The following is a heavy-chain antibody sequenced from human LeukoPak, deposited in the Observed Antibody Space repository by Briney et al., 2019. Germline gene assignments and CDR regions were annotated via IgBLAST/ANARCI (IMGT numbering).Heavy chain of an antibody. V-gene: IGHV4-59*01. CDR3: ARDRQLVIDY. J-gene: IGHJ4*02. CDR2: IYYSGST. CDR1: GGSISSYY. D-gene: IGHD6-13*01. Sequence: SETLSLTCTVSGGSISSYYWSWIRQPPGKGLEWIGYIYYSGSTNYNPSLKSRATISVDTSKNQFSLKLSSVTAADTAVYYCARDRQLVIDYWGQGTLVTVSS.